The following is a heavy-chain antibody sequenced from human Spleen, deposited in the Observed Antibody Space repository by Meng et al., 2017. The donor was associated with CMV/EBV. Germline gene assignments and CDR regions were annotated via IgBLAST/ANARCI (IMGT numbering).Heavy chain of an antibody. Sequence: GESLKISCAASGFTFSSYAMHWVRQAPGRGLEYVSAISSNGGSTYYADSVKGRFTISRVNSKNTLYLQMGSLRAEDMAVYYCATGIYRGITGTHFDYWGQGTLVTVSS. CDR1: GFTFSSYA. D-gene: IGHD1-20*01. V-gene: IGHV3-64*02. CDR2: ISSNGGST. J-gene: IGHJ4*02. CDR3: ATGIYRGITGTHFDY.